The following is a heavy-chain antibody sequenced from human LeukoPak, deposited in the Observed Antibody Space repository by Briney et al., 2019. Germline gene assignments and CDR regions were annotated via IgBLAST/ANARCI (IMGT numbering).Heavy chain of an antibody. CDR3: ARGGRYFDWLLVDY. Sequence: ASVKVSCKASGYTFTSYDINWVRQATGQGLEWMGWMNPNGGNTGYAQKFQGRVTMTRNTSISTAYMELSSLRSEDTAVYYCARGGRYFDWLLVDYWGQGTLVTVSS. CDR1: GYTFTSYD. J-gene: IGHJ4*02. D-gene: IGHD3-9*01. CDR2: MNPNGGNT. V-gene: IGHV1-8*01.